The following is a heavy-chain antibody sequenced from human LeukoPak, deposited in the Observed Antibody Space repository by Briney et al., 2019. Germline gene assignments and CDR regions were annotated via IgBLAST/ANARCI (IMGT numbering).Heavy chain of an antibody. J-gene: IGHJ5*02. CDR2: IRHDEANS. CDR1: GFNLNSYA. D-gene: IGHD1-7*01. Sequence: PGGSLRLSCAVSGFNLNSYAMHWVRQAPGKGLEWVADIRHDEANSFYADSVQGQFTISRDTSKKLLYLQMNSLRVEDTADYYCAKEYAPSCPLGELDAWGQGTLVTVSS. CDR3: AKEYAPSCPLGELDA. V-gene: IGHV3-30*02.